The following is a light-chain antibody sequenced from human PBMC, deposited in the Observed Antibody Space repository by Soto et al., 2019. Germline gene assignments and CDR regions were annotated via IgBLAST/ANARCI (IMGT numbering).Light chain of an antibody. J-gene: IGKJ5*01. CDR1: QSVSSN. Sequence: EVVMTHSPATPSVCPWEIATLSCRASQSVSSNLAWYQQKPRQDPRLLIYGASTRATAIPARFSCSGSVTEFTLTISSLQYADFAVSYCQQYNHWPPLTFGQGTRLEIK. V-gene: IGKV3-15*01. CDR3: QQYNHWPPLT. CDR2: GAS.